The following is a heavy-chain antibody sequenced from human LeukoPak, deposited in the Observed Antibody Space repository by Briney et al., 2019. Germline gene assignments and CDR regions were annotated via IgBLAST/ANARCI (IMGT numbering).Heavy chain of an antibody. CDR3: ARGPRTGIVVVVAATLRY. D-gene: IGHD2-15*01. Sequence: PGGSLRLSCAASGFTFSCYWMHWVRQAPGKGLVWVSRINSDGSSTSYADSVKGRFTISRDNAKNTLYLQMNSLRAEDTAVYYCARGPRTGIVVVVAATLRYWGQGTLVTVSS. J-gene: IGHJ4*02. V-gene: IGHV3-74*01. CDR2: INSDGSST. CDR1: GFTFSCYW.